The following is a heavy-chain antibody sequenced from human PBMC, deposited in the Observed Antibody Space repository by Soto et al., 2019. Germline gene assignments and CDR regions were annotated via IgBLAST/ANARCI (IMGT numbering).Heavy chain of an antibody. CDR3: ATTKPYYDFWSGYYKVGMDV. CDR1: GGSFSGYY. V-gene: IGHV4-34*01. D-gene: IGHD3-3*01. CDR2: TNHSGST. Sequence: PETLSLTCAVYGGSFSGYYWSWIRQPPGKGLEWIGETNHSGSTNFNPSLKSRVTISVDTSKNQFSLKLSSVTAADTAVYYCATTKPYYDFWSGYYKVGMDVWCQGNTVT. J-gene: IGHJ6*02.